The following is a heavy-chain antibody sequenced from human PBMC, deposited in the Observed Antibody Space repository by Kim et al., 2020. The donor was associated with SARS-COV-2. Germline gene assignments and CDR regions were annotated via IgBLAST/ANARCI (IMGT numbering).Heavy chain of an antibody. V-gene: IGHV1-24*01. CDR2: ET. J-gene: IGHJ3*02. Sequence: ETNDAQKFQGRVTMTEDTSTDTAYMERSSLRSEDTAVYYCATDNAGAFDIWGQGTMVTVSS. CDR3: ATDNAGAFDI.